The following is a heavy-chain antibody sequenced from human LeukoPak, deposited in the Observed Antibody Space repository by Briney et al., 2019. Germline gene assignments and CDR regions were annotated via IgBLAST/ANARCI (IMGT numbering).Heavy chain of an antibody. Sequence: ASVKVSCKASGYTFTGYYMHWVRQAPGQGLEWMGWINPNSGGTNYAQKFQGRVTMTRDTSISTAYMEPSRLRSDDTAVYYCAREAGHTAMDYYFDYWGQGTLVTVSS. J-gene: IGHJ4*02. V-gene: IGHV1-2*02. CDR2: INPNSGGT. CDR3: AREAGHTAMDYYFDY. CDR1: GYTFTGYY. D-gene: IGHD5-18*01.